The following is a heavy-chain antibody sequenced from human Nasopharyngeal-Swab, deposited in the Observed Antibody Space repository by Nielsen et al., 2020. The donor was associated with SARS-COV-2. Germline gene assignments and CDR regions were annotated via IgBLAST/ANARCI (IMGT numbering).Heavy chain of an antibody. Sequence: GESLKIPFAASGFTLRNYLIHWVRPTPGKGLLLVSRINTDASRTSYADPVKGRFTISRDNAKNTVYLQMNSQRGEDTAVYYCTRVDVHDAFDMWGQGTMVTVSS. CDR2: INTDASRT. J-gene: IGHJ3*02. D-gene: IGHD3-16*01. CDR3: TRVDVHDAFDM. V-gene: IGHV3-74*01. CDR1: GFTLRNYL.